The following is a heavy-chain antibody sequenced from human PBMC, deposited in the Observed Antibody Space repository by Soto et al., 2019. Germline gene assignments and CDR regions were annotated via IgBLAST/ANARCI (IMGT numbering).Heavy chain of an antibody. CDR2: IYSGGST. CDR1: GFTVSSNY. J-gene: IGHJ6*02. D-gene: IGHD3-10*01. V-gene: IGHV3-53*02. Sequence: EVQLVETGGGLIQPGGSLRLSCAASGFTVSSNYMSWVRQAPGKGLEWVSVIYSGGSTYYADSVKGRFTISRDNSKNTLYLQMNSLRAEDTDVYYCARDRGVSPLNYYYYGMDVWGQGTTVTVSS. CDR3: ARDRGVSPLNYYYYGMDV.